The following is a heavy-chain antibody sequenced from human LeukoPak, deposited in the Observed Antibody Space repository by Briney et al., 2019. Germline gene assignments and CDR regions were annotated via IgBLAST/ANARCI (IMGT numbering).Heavy chain of an antibody. V-gene: IGHV1-69*06. CDR1: GGTFSSYA. Sequence: SVKVSCKASGGTFSSYAISWVRPAPGQGLEWMGGIIPIFGTANYAQKFQGRVTITADKSTSTAYMELSSLRSEDTAVYYCAREGGHGGYLDYWGQGTLVTVSS. D-gene: IGHD3-10*01. CDR2: IIPIFGTA. J-gene: IGHJ4*02. CDR3: AREGGHGGYLDY.